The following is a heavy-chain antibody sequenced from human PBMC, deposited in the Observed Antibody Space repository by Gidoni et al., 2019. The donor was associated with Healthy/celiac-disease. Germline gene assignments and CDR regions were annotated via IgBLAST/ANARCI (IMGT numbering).Heavy chain of an antibody. D-gene: IGHD3-22*01. CDR3: ARDRHDYDSSGYYSPDAFDI. V-gene: IGHV3-53*01. Sequence: GRFTISRDNSKNTLYLQMNSLRAEDTAVYYCARDRHDYDSSGYYSPDAFDIWGQGTMVTVSS. J-gene: IGHJ3*02.